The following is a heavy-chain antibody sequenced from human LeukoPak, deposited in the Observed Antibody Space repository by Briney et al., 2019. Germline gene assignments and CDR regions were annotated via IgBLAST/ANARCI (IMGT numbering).Heavy chain of an antibody. CDR1: GGSISSSSYY. Sequence: PSETLSLTCTVSGGSISSSSYYWGWIRQPPGKGLEWIGSIYYSGSTYYNPSLKSRVTISVDTSKNQFSLKLSSVTAADTAAYYCARLRSSYGPLDYFDYWGQGTLVTVSS. J-gene: IGHJ4*02. V-gene: IGHV4-39*01. CDR3: ARLRSSYGPLDYFDY. D-gene: IGHD5-18*01. CDR2: IYYSGST.